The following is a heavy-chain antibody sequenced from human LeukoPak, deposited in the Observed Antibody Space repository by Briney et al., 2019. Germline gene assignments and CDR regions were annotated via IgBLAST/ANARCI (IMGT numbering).Heavy chain of an antibody. D-gene: IGHD2-8*02. J-gene: IGHJ6*02. Sequence: GGTLRLSCAASGFTFSSYSMNWVRQAPGKGLEWVGRIKSKTDGGTTDYAAPVKGRFTISRDDSKNTLYLQMNSLKTEDTAVYYCTTAPWSVFYYYYYGMDVWGQGTTVTVSS. CDR3: TTAPWSVFYYYYYGMDV. V-gene: IGHV3-15*01. CDR2: IKSKTDGGTT. CDR1: GFTFSSYS.